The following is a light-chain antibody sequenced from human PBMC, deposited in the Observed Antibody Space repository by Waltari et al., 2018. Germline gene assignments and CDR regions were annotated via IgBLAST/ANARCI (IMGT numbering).Light chain of an antibody. CDR2: EVS. V-gene: IGLV2-23*02. J-gene: IGLJ2*01. Sequence: QSASTQPASLLRSPGQSITISFTGTSSDVGIYHLASWYQQHPGKAPKLMIYEVSKRPSGVSNRFSGSKSGNTASLTISGLQAEDEADYYCCSYAGSSTVVFGGGTKLTVL. CDR3: CSYAGSSTVV. CDR1: SSDVGIYHL.